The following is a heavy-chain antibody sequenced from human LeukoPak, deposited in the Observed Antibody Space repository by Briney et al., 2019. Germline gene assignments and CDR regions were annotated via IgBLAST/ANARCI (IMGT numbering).Heavy chain of an antibody. D-gene: IGHD5-18*01. V-gene: IGHV3-53*01. CDR3: ATGSLKRGYSYGPHFDY. CDR2: IYSGGGT. J-gene: IGHJ4*02. CDR1: GFTVSSNY. Sequence: PGGSLRLSCAASGFTVSSNYMSWVRQAPGKGLGWVSVIYSGGGTYYADSVKGRFTISRDNSKNTLYLQMNSLRAEDTAVYYCATGSLKRGYSYGPHFDYWGQGTLVTVSS.